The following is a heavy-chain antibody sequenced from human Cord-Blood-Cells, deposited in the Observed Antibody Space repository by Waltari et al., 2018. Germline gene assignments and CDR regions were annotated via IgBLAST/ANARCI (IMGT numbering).Heavy chain of an antibody. Sequence: QVQRVQAGAEVKKPGASVKVSCTASGYTFTGYYMLWVRQAPGQGLEWMGWINPNSGGTNYAQKFQGRVTMTRDTSISTAYMELSRLRSDDTAVYYCARVIGFRGAFDIWGQGTMVTVSS. CDR3: ARVIGFRGAFDI. V-gene: IGHV1-2*02. CDR1: GYTFTGYY. J-gene: IGHJ3*02. CDR2: INPNSGGT. D-gene: IGHD3-16*01.